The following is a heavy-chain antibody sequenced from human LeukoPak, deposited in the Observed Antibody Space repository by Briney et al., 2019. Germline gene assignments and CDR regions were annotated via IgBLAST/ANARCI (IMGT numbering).Heavy chain of an antibody. CDR1: GFTVSSDY. V-gene: IGHV3-66*01. J-gene: IGHJ6*02. CDR3: ASDSSSWSYYYGMDV. Sequence: PGGSLRLSCAASGFTVSSDYMSWVRQAPGKGLEWVSVIYSGGSTYYADSVKGRFTISRDNSKNTLYLQMNSPRAEDTAVYYCASDSSSWSYYYGMDVWGQGTTVTVSS. CDR2: IYSGGST. D-gene: IGHD6-13*01.